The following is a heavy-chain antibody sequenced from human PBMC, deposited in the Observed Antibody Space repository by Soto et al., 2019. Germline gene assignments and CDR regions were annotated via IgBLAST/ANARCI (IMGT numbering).Heavy chain of an antibody. Sequence: SETLSHTCSVSGGSISSSSYYWGWIRQPPGKGLEWIGSIYYSGSIYYNPSLKSRVTISVDTSKNQFSLKLSSVTAAETAVYYCARQSSGWYNWFDPWGQGTLVTVSS. CDR1: GGSISSSSYY. CDR3: ARQSSGWYNWFDP. D-gene: IGHD6-19*01. CDR2: IYYSGSI. J-gene: IGHJ5*02. V-gene: IGHV4-39*01.